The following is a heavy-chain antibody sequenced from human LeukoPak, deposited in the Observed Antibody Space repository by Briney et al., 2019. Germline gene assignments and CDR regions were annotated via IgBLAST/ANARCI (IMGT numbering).Heavy chain of an antibody. D-gene: IGHD3-3*01. Sequence: GGSLRLSCAASGFTFSSYGMHWVRQAPGKGLEWVAFIRYDGSNKYYADSVKGRFTISRDNSKNTLYLQMNSLRAEDTAVYYCAKVTLRGITIFGVALDYWGQGTLVTVSS. CDR2: IRYDGSNK. V-gene: IGHV3-30*02. CDR1: GFTFSSYG. CDR3: AKVTLRGITIFGVALDY. J-gene: IGHJ4*02.